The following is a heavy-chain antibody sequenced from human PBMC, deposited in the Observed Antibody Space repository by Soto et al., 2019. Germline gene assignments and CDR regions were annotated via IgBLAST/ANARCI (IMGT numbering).Heavy chain of an antibody. Sequence: ASVKVSCKASGYTFTSYGISWVRQAPGQGLEWMGWISAYNGNTNYAQKLQGRVTMTTDTSTSTAYMELRSLRSDDTAVYYCARSPYLGELSSNPDYWGQGTLVTVSS. CDR3: ARSPYLGELSSNPDY. J-gene: IGHJ4*02. CDR1: GYTFTSYG. V-gene: IGHV1-18*01. CDR2: ISAYNGNT. D-gene: IGHD3-16*02.